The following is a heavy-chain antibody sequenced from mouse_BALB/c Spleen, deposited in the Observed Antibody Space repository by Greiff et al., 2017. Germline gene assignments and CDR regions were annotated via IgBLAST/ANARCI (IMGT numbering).Heavy chain of an antibody. Sequence: DVMLVESGGGLVKPGGSLKLSCAASGFAFSSYDMSWVRQTPEKRLEWVAYISSGGGSTYYPDTVKGRFTISRDNAKNTLYLQMSSLKSEDTAMYYCARHPKLGRRYFDYWGQGTTLTVSS. V-gene: IGHV5-12-1*01. D-gene: IGHD4-1*01. CDR1: GFAFSSYD. CDR3: ARHPKLGRRYFDY. J-gene: IGHJ2*01. CDR2: ISSGGGST.